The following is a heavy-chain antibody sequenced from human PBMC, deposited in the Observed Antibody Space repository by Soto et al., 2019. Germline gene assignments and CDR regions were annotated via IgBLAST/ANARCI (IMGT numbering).Heavy chain of an antibody. J-gene: IGHJ4*02. V-gene: IGHV3-74*03. CDR3: ARDRGYGTPFDY. CDR1: GFTFSSYW. D-gene: IGHD5-12*01. Sequence: EVQLVESGGGLGQPGGSLRLSCAASGFTFSSYWIHWVRQAPGKGPVWVSRINNDGSSAEYADSVKGRFTISRDNAKNTLYLQMNSLRAEDTAVYYCARDRGYGTPFDYWGQGTLVTVSS. CDR2: INNDGSSA.